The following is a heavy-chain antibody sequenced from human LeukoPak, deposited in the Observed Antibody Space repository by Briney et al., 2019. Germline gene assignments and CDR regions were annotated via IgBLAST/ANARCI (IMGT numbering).Heavy chain of an antibody. CDR3: ARHEGRYRAFDY. CDR1: GGSISRYY. V-gene: IGHV4-59*08. Sequence: PSETLSLTCTVPGGSISRYYWSWIRQPPGKGLENIGYIYYNGSTSYNSSLKSRVAISVDTSKNQFFLKLSSVTAADTAVYYCARHEGRYRAFDYWGQGTVVTVSA. D-gene: IGHD6-19*01. CDR2: IYYNGST. J-gene: IGHJ4*02.